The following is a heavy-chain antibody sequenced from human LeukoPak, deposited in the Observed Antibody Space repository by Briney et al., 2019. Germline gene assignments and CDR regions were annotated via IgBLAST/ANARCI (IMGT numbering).Heavy chain of an antibody. D-gene: IGHD3-3*01. CDR3: ARSPTITIPLYADYYYMDV. J-gene: IGHJ6*03. V-gene: IGHV1-69*05. Sequence: SVKVSCKASGGTFSSYAISWVRQAPGQGLEWMGRIIPIFGTANYAQKFQGRVTITTDESTSTAYMELSSLRSEDTAVYYCARSPTITIPLYADYYYMDVWGKGTTVTVSS. CDR2: IIPIFGTA. CDR1: GGTFSSYA.